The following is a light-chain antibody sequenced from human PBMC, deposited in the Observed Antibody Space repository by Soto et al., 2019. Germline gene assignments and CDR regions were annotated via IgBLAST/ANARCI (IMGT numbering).Light chain of an antibody. V-gene: IGKV3-20*01. J-gene: IGKJ4*02. CDR1: QSVTSKY. CDR2: GAS. Sequence: EIVLTQSPATLSLSPGERATLSCRASQSVTSKYLAWYQQKPGQAPRLLIHGASNRATGSPDRFSGSGSGTDFPLTISRLEPEDFALYYCQQYGSSVQFGGGTKVEIK. CDR3: QQYGSSVQ.